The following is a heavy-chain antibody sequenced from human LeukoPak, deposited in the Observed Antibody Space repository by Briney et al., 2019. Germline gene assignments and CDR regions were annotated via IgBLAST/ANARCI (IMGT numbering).Heavy chain of an antibody. CDR2: IIPIFGTA. CDR1: GGTFSSYA. Sequence: SVKVSCKASGGTFSSYAISWVRQAPGQGLEWMGGIIPIFGTANYAQKFQGRVTITADESTSTAYMELSSLRSEDTAVYYCARALRYYYDSSGYNQPLDYWGQGTLVTVSS. CDR3: ARALRYYYDSSGYNQPLDY. V-gene: IGHV1-69*01. J-gene: IGHJ4*02. D-gene: IGHD3-22*01.